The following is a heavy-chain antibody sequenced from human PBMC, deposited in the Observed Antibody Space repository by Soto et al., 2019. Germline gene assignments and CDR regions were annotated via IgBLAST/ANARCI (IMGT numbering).Heavy chain of an antibody. CDR1: GFTFSNYA. V-gene: IGHV3-23*01. J-gene: IGHJ4*02. Sequence: EVQLLESGGGLVQPGGSLRLSCAASGFTFSNYAMSWVRQAPGKGLEWVSGIGGRATSAYYVDSVKGRFAISRDNSYNTPILQLKSMRAEETAVYYCAKIRYSDSRGEFYDFWGQGTLVSASS. CDR2: IGGRATSA. CDR3: AKIRYSDSRGEFYDF. D-gene: IGHD3-22*01.